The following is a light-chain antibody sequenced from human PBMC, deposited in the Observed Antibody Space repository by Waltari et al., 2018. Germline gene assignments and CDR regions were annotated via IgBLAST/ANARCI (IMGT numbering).Light chain of an antibody. J-gene: IGLJ2*01. CDR3: QSADSTSTHVV. CDR1: ALPKQY. Sequence: SYELTQPPSVSVSPGQTATITCSGDALPKQYAFWYQQKPGQAPVLVRYKDTERPSGIPDRFSGATSGTTVTLTSSGVQAEDEADYYCQSADSTSTHVVFGGGTKLTVL. CDR2: KDT. V-gene: IGLV3-25*03.